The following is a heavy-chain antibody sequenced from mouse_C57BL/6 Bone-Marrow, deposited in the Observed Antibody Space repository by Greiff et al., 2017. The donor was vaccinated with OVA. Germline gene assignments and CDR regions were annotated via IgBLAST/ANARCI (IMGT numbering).Heavy chain of an antibody. J-gene: IGHJ2*01. CDR1: GFTFSDAW. CDR2: IRNKANNHAT. V-gene: IGHV6-6*01. CDR3: TRLRRGPYFDY. D-gene: IGHD2-4*01. Sequence: EVQGVESGGGLVQPGGSMKLSCAASGFTFSDAWMDWVRQSPEKGLEWVAEIRNKANNHATYYAESVKGRFTISRDDSKSSVYLQMNSLRAEDTGIYYCTRLRRGPYFDYWGQGTTLTVSS.